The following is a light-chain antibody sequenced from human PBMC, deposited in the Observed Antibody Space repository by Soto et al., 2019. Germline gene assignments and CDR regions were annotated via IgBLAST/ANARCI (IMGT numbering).Light chain of an antibody. V-gene: IGLV2-14*01. Sequence: QSVLTQPASVSGAPGQSISLSCTGTSSDVGSYNFVSWYQQHPGKAPKLMIYDVSSRPSAVSNRFSGSKSGNTASLAISGLQAEDEADYYCSSYTTSSTLVFGTGTKVTVL. CDR3: SSYTTSSTLV. J-gene: IGLJ1*01. CDR1: SSDVGSYNF. CDR2: DVS.